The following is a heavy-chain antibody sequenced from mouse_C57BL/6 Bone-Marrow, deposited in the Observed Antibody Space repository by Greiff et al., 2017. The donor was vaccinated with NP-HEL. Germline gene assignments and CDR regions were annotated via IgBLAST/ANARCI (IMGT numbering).Heavy chain of an antibody. D-gene: IGHD3-1*01. CDR3: ARDGANWYFDV. CDR2: SRTKANDYTT. Sequence: EVKVVESGGGLVQSGRSLRLSCATSGFTFSDFYMAWVRQAPGQGLEWIAASRTKANDYTTEYSASVTGRFIVSRDTSQSILYLQMNALIAEDTAIYYCARDGANWYFDVWGTGTTVTVSS. V-gene: IGHV7-1*01. J-gene: IGHJ1*03. CDR1: GFTFSDFY.